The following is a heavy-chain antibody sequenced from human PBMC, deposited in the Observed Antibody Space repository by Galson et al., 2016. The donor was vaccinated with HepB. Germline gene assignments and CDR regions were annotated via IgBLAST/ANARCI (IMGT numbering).Heavy chain of an antibody. Sequence: SLRLSCAASGFTFSEHYMEWVRQAAGKGLEWVSYISSSGSIIYYADSVKGRFTISRDNANNSLYLQMNSLRAEDTAVYYCARDLVGTFYYYYGMDVWGQGTTVTVSS. CDR1: GFTFSEHY. J-gene: IGHJ6*02. CDR3: ARDLVGTFYYYYGMDV. CDR2: ISSSGSII. D-gene: IGHD2-21*02. V-gene: IGHV3-11*04.